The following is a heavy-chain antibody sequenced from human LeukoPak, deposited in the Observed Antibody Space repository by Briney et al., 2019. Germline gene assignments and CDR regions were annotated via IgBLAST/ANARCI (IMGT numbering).Heavy chain of an antibody. Sequence: GGSLRLSCAASGFTFSSYTMSWDRQAPGKGLEWVSTITTSDGNTYYADSVKGRFTVSRDNSKNTLFLRMNSLRAEDTAVYYCAKDGGLWVSAHWGDSWGRGTLVTVSS. CDR2: ITTSDGNT. CDR1: GFTFSSYT. V-gene: IGHV3-23*01. D-gene: IGHD7-27*01. CDR3: AKDGGLWVSAHWGDS. J-gene: IGHJ4*02.